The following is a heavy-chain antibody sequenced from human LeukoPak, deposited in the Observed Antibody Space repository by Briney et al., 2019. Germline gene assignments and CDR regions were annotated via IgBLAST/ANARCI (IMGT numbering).Heavy chain of an antibody. CDR3: ARARVADYDFWSGYYYYYYYYMDV. J-gene: IGHJ6*03. CDR2: INTNTGNP. CDR1: GYTFTSYA. V-gene: IGHV7-4-1*02. Sequence: ASVKVSCKASGYTFTSYAMNWVRQAPGQGLEWMGWINTNTGNPTYAQGFTGRFVFSLDTSVSTAYLQISSLKAEDTAVYYCARARVADYDFWSGYYYYYYYYMDVWGKGTTVTVSS. D-gene: IGHD3-3*01.